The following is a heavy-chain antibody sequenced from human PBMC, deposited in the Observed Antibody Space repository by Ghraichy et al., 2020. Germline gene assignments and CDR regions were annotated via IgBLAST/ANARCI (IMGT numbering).Heavy chain of an antibody. CDR3: AAAGLYSLHY. CDR2: MFHDGRS. V-gene: IGHV4-4*02. CDR1: GGSISSVDW. D-gene: IGHD5-12*01. Sequence: SETLSLTCAVSGGSISSVDWWTWVRQSPGKGLEWIGEMFHDGRSNSNPSLKSRLTISIDKSRNQFSLRLTSVTAADTAVYYWAAAGLYSLHYWGQGTLVTVSS. J-gene: IGHJ4*02.